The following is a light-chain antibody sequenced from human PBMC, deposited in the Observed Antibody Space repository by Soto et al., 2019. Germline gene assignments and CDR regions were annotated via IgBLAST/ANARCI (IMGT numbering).Light chain of an antibody. CDR1: QSVSRY. CDR2: AAS. V-gene: IGKV1-39*01. Sequence: DVHVTLSPSSLSAFVGDRVTITCRASQSVSRYLNWYQHKPGKAPKLLINAASNLRSGVPSRFSGSGSGTDFTLTIDGLQPEDFAVYYCQQSYITPPITFGQGTRLEIK. CDR3: QQSYITPPIT. J-gene: IGKJ5*01.